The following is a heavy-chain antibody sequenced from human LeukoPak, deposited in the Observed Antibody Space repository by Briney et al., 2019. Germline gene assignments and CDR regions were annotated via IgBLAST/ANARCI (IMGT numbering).Heavy chain of an antibody. D-gene: IGHD6-6*01. CDR2: IYYSGST. Sequence: SETLSLTCTVSGGSISSHNYYWSWIRQPPGKGLEWIGSIYYSGSTYFNPSLKSRVSIPLDTSKNQFSLKLSSVTAADTAVYYCVRYDSSSGCFDPWGQGTPVTVSS. CDR3: VRYDSSSGCFDP. V-gene: IGHV4-39*07. CDR1: GGSISSHNYY. J-gene: IGHJ5*02.